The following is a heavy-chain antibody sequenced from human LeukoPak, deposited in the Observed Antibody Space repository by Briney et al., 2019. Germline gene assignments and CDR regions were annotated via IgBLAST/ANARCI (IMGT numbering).Heavy chain of an antibody. CDR3: AKLGDLGLYYDILTGYPYFDY. CDR1: GFTFSSYA. Sequence: GGSLRLSCAASGFTFSSYAMSWVRQAPGKGLEWVSAISGSGGSTYYADSVKGRFTISRDNSKNTLYLQMNSLRAEDTAVYYCAKLGDLGLYYDILTGYPYFDYWGQGTLVTVSS. J-gene: IGHJ4*02. D-gene: IGHD3-9*01. V-gene: IGHV3-23*01. CDR2: ISGSGGST.